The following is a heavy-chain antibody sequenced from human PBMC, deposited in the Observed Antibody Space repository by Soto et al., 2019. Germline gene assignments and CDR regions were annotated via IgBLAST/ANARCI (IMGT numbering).Heavy chain of an antibody. V-gene: IGHV3-30*18. Sequence: GGSLRLSCAASGFTFSSYGMHWVRQAPGKGLEWVAVISYDGSNKYYADSVKGRFTISRDNSKNTLYLQMNSLRAEDTAVYYCAKSLHTVTTEYFDYWGQGSLVTVAS. J-gene: IGHJ4*02. D-gene: IGHD4-17*01. CDR3: AKSLHTVTTEYFDY. CDR2: ISYDGSNK. CDR1: GFTFSSYG.